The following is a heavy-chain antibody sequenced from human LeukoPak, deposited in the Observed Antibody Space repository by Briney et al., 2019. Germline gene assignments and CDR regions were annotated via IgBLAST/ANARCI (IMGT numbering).Heavy chain of an antibody. CDR1: GYTFTGYY. V-gene: IGHV1-2*04. Sequence: GASVKVSCKASGYTFTGYYMHWVRQAPGQGLEWMGWINPNSGGTNYAQKFQGWVTMTRDTSISTAYLELSRLRSDDTAVYYCASPQWELLDYYGMDVWGQGTTVTVSS. J-gene: IGHJ6*02. CDR2: INPNSGGT. CDR3: ASPQWELLDYYGMDV. D-gene: IGHD1-26*01.